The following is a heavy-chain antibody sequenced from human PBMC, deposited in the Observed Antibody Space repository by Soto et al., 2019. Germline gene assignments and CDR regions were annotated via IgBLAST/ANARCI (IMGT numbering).Heavy chain of an antibody. D-gene: IGHD3-22*01. V-gene: IGHV1-2*02. J-gene: IGHJ4*02. CDR2: INPNSGGT. CDR3: AKCTYYYDSSGYYDY. CDR1: GYTFTGYY. Sequence: QVQLVQSGAEVKKPGASVKVSCKASGYTFTGYYMHWVRQAPGQGLEWMGWINPNSGGTNYAQKFQGRVTMTRDTSISTAYMELSRLRSDDTAVYYCAKCTYYYDSSGYYDYWGQGTLVTVSS.